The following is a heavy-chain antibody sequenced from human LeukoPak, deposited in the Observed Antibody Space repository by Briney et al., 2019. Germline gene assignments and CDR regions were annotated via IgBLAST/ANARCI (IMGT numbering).Heavy chain of an antibody. Sequence: SETLSLTCTVSGGSVNGYYWSWIRQSAGKGLEWIGRIYSSGATNYNPSLKSRLTMSLDSSKNQFSLKLSSVTAADTAVYYCARTVAGSQQLVPFFDYWGQGTLVTVSS. J-gene: IGHJ4*02. V-gene: IGHV4-4*07. CDR2: IYSSGAT. CDR3: ARTVAGSQQLVPFFDY. CDR1: GGSVNGYY. D-gene: IGHD6-13*01.